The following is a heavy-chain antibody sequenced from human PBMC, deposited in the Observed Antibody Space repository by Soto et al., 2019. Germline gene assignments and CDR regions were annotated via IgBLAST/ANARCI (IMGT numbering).Heavy chain of an antibody. V-gene: IGHV4-30-2*01. CDR2: IYHSGST. D-gene: IGHD5-12*01. J-gene: IGHJ4*02. CDR3: AAGGGLPRYY. Sequence: QLQLQESGSGLVKPSQTLSLTCAVSGGSISSGGYSWSWIRQPPGKGLEWIGYIYHSGSTYYNPSIKGQVTISVDRSKNQLSLKVSSVTAADTAVYYCAAGGGLPRYYWGQGTLVTVSS. CDR1: GGSISSGGYS.